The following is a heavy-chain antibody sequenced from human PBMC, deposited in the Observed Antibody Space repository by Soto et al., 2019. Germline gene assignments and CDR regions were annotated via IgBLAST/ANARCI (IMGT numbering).Heavy chain of an antibody. D-gene: IGHD2-2*01. CDR3: ASSSTSRYNWFDP. J-gene: IGHJ5*02. CDR1: GGTFSSYT. CDR2: IIPILGIA. Sequence: QVQLVQSGAEVKKPGSSVKVSCKASGGTFSSYTISWVRQAPGQGPEWMGRIIPILGIANYAQKFQGRVTITADKSTSTAYMELSSLRSEDTAVYYCASSSTSRYNWFDPWGQGTLVTVSS. V-gene: IGHV1-69*02.